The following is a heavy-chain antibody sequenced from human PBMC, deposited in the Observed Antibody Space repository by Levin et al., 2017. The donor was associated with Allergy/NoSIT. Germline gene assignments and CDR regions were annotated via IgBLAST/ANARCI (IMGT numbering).Heavy chain of an antibody. J-gene: IGHJ5*02. CDR1: GFTFSRYC. Sequence: GGSLRLSCAASGFTFSRYCMNWVRQAPGKGLEWVANIREDGSGESYVDSVKGRFTISRDNAKNSLYLEMNSLRADDTAVYYCSRDLGARNWWGWFDPWGQGTLVTVSS. V-gene: IGHV3-7*01. D-gene: IGHD2-8*02. CDR3: SRDLGARNWWGWFDP. CDR2: IREDGSGE.